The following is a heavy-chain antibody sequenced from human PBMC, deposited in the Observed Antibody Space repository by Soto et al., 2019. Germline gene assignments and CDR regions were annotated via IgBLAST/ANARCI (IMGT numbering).Heavy chain of an antibody. D-gene: IGHD3-22*01. J-gene: IGHJ4*02. CDR3: ARELRYYHDRNIYPNPDY. Sequence: GGSLRLSCAASGFTFSSSTMNWVRQAPGKGLEWISYISTTSGTIYYADSVKGRFIISRDNAKNSLYLQMSSLRDEDTAVYYCARELRYYHDRNIYPNPDYWGQGAQVTVSS. CDR2: ISTTSGTI. CDR1: GFTFSSST. V-gene: IGHV3-48*02.